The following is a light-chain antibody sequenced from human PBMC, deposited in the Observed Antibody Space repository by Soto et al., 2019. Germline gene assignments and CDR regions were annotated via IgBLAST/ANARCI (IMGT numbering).Light chain of an antibody. CDR1: SSDVGAYNY. J-gene: IGLJ1*01. CDR2: EVS. Sequence: QSVLTQPPSASGSPGQSVTISCTGTSSDVGAYNYVSWYQQLPGKAPKLIIYEVSKRPSGVPDRFSGSKSGNTASLTVSGLQAEGEADYYCTSHAGTYCSFYVCVTGTKVTV. V-gene: IGLV2-8*01. CDR3: TSHAGTYCSFYV.